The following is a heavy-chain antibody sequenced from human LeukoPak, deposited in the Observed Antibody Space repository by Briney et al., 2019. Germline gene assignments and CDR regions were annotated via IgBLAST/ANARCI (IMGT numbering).Heavy chain of an antibody. CDR1: GGTFSSYA. CDR3: ARAGIAAAGSVNWFDP. V-gene: IGHV1-69*06. J-gene: IGHJ5*02. D-gene: IGHD6-13*01. CDR2: IIPIFGTA. Sequence: SVKVSCKASGGTFSSYAISWVRRAPGQGLEWMGGIIPIFGTANYAQKFQGRVTITADKSTSTAYMELSSLRSEDTAVYYCARAGIAAAGSVNWFDPWGQGTLVTVSS.